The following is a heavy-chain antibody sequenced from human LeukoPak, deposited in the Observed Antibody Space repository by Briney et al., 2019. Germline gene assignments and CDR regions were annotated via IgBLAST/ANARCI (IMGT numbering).Heavy chain of an antibody. CDR1: GFTFSTYW. Sequence: GGSLRLSCAASGFTFSTYWMYWVRQAPEKGLLWVSHISGDGTSTTYADSVKGRFTISRDNSKNTLYLQMNSLRPEDTAVYYCARGGGEYTSGWYQFFDFWGQGTLVTVSS. D-gene: IGHD6-19*01. CDR2: ISGDGTST. J-gene: IGHJ4*02. CDR3: ARGGGEYTSGWYQFFDF. V-gene: IGHV3-74*01.